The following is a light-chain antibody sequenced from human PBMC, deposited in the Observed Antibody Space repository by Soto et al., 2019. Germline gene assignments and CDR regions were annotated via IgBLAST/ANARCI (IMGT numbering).Light chain of an antibody. V-gene: IGLV2-14*01. Sequence: QSALTQPASVSGSPGQSITISCSGTSSDVGAHNLVSWYQQHPGRAPKLMIYAVSNRPSGVSNRFSGSKSGSTASLTISGLQAEDEADYYCSAYTTSIALYVFGAGTKVTVL. J-gene: IGLJ1*01. CDR3: SAYTTSIALYV. CDR1: SSDVGAHNL. CDR2: AVS.